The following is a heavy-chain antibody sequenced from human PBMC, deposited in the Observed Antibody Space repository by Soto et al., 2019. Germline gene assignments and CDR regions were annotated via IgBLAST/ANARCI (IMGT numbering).Heavy chain of an antibody. Sequence: EVQLVESGGGLVRPGGSLRLSCVASGFTFNNAWMNWVRQAPGKGLEWVGRIRSKADGGTIDYAAPVKDRFTISRDDSKNTLHLQMNSLKTEDSAVYYCTREPVYSNYFEYWGQGTLVTVSS. CDR2: IRSKADGGTI. J-gene: IGHJ4*02. CDR3: TREPVYSNYFEY. CDR1: GFTFNNAW. V-gene: IGHV3-15*07. D-gene: IGHD4-4*01.